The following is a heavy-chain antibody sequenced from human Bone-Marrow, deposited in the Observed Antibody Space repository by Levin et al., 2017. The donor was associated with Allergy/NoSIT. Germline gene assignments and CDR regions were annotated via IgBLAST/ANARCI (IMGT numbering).Heavy chain of an antibody. J-gene: IGHJ6*02. CDR1: GFTFSSYA. CDR2: ISYDGSNK. V-gene: IGHV3-30*04. D-gene: IGHD6-6*01. CDR3: ARGLAEYSSSSGYYGMDV. Sequence: GGSLRLSCAASGFTFSSYAMHWVRQAPGKGLEWVAVISYDGSNKYYADSVKGRFTISRDNSKNTLYLQMNSLRAEDTAVYYCARGLAEYSSSSGYYGMDVWGQGTTVTVSS.